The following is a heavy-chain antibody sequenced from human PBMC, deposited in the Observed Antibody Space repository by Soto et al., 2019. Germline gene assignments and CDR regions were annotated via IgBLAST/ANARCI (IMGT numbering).Heavy chain of an antibody. CDR3: ARGDNCSGGSCYSAPHY. D-gene: IGHD2-15*01. CDR1: GGTFSSYA. Sequence: QVQLVQSGAEVKKPGSSVKVSCKASGGTFSSYAISWVRQALGQGLEWMGGIIPIFGTANYAQKFQGRVTITADESTSTAYMELSSLRSEDTAVYYCARGDNCSGGSCYSAPHYWGQGTLVTVSS. V-gene: IGHV1-69*01. CDR2: IIPIFGTA. J-gene: IGHJ4*02.